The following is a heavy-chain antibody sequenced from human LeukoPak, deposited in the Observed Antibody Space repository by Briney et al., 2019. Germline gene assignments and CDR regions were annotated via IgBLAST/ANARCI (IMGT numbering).Heavy chain of an antibody. J-gene: IGHJ4*02. D-gene: IGHD3-16*01. V-gene: IGHV1-69*13. CDR3: AGGGNFDF. CDR2: IIPVFGTA. CDR1: GGTFSSYA. Sequence: SVKVSCKASGGTFSSYAISWVRQAPGQGLEWMGGIIPVFGTANYAQNFQVRVTITADESTSTVYMELTSLKSEDTGVYYCAGGGNFDFWGQGTLVTVSS.